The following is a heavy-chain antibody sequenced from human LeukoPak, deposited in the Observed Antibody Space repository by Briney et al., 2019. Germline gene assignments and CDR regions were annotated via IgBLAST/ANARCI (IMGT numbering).Heavy chain of an antibody. CDR2: ISSSSSYI. CDR1: GFTFSSYS. CDR3: ARNPIYSGYDRAIDP. J-gene: IGHJ5*02. V-gene: IGHV3-21*01. Sequence: KPGGSLRLSCVASGFTFSSYSMNWVRQAPGKGLEWVSSISSSSSYIYYADSVKGRFTISRDNAKNSLYLQMNSLRAEDTAVYYCARNPIYSGYDRAIDPWGQGTLVTVSS. D-gene: IGHD5-12*01.